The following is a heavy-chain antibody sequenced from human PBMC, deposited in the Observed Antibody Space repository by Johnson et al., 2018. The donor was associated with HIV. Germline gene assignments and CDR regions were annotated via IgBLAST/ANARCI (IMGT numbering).Heavy chain of an antibody. V-gene: IGHV3-20*04. CDR3: ARLPVLVVVAGRPHGFDI. CDR2: INWNGGST. CDR1: GFTFSSYW. Sequence: VQLVESGGGLIQPGGSLRLSCAASGFTFSSYWMSWVRQAPGKGLEWVSGINWNGGSTGYADSVKGRFTISRDNAKNSLYLQMNSLRAEDTAVYYCARLPVLVVVAGRPHGFDIWGQGTMVTVSS. J-gene: IGHJ3*02. D-gene: IGHD2-15*01.